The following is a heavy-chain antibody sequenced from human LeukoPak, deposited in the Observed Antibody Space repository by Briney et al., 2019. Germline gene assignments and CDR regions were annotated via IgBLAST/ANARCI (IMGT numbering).Heavy chain of an antibody. CDR3: ARDTSRVRNFDY. CDR2: ISSSSSYI. CDR1: GSTFSSYS. D-gene: IGHD1-14*01. J-gene: IGHJ4*02. Sequence: GGSLRLSCAASGSTFSSYSMNWVRQAPGKGLGWVSSISSSSSYIYYADSVKGRFTISRDNAKNSLYLQMNSLRAEDTAVYYCARDTSRVRNFDYWGQGNLVTVSS. V-gene: IGHV3-21*04.